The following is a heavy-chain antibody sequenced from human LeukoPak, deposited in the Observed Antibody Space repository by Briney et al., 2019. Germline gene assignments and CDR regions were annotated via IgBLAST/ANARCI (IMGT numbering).Heavy chain of an antibody. V-gene: IGHV4-59*01. CDR1: GGSINSYY. Sequence: SETLSLTCTVSGGSINSYYWSWVRQPPGKGLEWIGYIYYSGSTSYNPSLKSRLTISVDTSKNQFSLRLSSVTAADTAVYYCARLGDYGSSDYWGQGTLVTASS. CDR3: ARLGDYGSSDY. CDR2: IYYSGST. J-gene: IGHJ4*02. D-gene: IGHD4-17*01.